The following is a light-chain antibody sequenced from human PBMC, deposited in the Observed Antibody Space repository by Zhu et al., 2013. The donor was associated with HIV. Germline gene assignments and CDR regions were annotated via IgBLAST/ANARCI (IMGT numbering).Light chain of an antibody. CDR3: QRFGSSVTWT. J-gene: IGKJ1*01. Sequence: EIVLTQSPGTLSLSPGERATLSCRASQSVTGRYLAWYQQKPGLAPRLLIYGASNRATGIPDRFSGSGSGTDFTLTITGLEPEDIGMYFCQRFGSSVTWTFGQGTNLEIK. CDR2: GAS. CDR1: QSVTGRY. V-gene: IGKV3-20*01.